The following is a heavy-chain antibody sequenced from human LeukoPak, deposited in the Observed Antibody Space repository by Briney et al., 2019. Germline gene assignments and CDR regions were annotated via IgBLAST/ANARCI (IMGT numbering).Heavy chain of an antibody. CDR1: GFTFSGNA. V-gene: IGHV3-23*01. CDR2: FGGDGKT. CDR3: AKDLWGWSGMDA. Sequence: GGSLRLSCVASGFTFSGNAMCWVRQAPGKGLEWVSGFGGDGKTYYAASVKGRFTTSRDNSKNMLYLQMNSLRDEDTALYYCAKDLWGWSGMDAWGQGTTVTVSS. D-gene: IGHD6-19*01. J-gene: IGHJ6*02.